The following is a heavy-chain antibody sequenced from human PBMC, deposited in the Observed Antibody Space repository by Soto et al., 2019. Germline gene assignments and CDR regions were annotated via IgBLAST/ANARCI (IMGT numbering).Heavy chain of an antibody. CDR3: ARGNHYSGHDY. Sequence: SETLSLTCTVSGGSISSYYWSWIRQPPGKGLVWIGYIYYSGSTNYNPSLKSRVTISLDTSKNQFSLKLSSVSAADTAVYYCARGNHYSGHDYWGQGTLVTVSS. D-gene: IGHD5-12*01. J-gene: IGHJ4*02. V-gene: IGHV4-59*01. CDR2: IYYSGST. CDR1: GGSISSYY.